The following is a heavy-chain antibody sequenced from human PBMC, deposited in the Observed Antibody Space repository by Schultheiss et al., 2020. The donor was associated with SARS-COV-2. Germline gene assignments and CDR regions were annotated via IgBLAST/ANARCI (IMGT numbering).Heavy chain of an antibody. Sequence: GESLKISCAASGFTFSSYAMHWVRQAPGKGLEWMAVISYDGSNKYYADSVKGRFTISRDNSKNTLYLQMNSLRAEDTAVYYCAKDLLGSGSYYSWGQGTLVTVSS. CDR2: ISYDGSNK. CDR3: AKDLLGSGSYYS. D-gene: IGHD3-10*01. CDR1: GFTFSSYA. V-gene: IGHV3-30*04. J-gene: IGHJ4*02.